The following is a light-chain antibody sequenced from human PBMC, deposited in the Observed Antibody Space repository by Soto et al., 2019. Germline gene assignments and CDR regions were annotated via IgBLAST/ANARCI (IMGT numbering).Light chain of an antibody. J-gene: IGKJ5*01. CDR1: QSVSSSTY. Sequence: EIVLTHSPGTLSLSPGEIATLSCRASQSVSSSTYLAWYQQKPGQAPRLLIYDASSRATGIPDRFSGSGSGTDFTLTISRLEPEDFALYYCQQYGSSPITFGQGTRLEI. CDR2: DAS. V-gene: IGKV3-20*01. CDR3: QQYGSSPIT.